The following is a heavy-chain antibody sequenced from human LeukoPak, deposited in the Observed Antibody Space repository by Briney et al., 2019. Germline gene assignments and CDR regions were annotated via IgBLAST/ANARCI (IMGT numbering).Heavy chain of an antibody. CDR1: GGSISSGDYY. CDR3: ARHGYPHGRDLFDY. CDR2: IYSSGST. D-gene: IGHD5-24*01. V-gene: IGHV4-30-4*08. J-gene: IGHJ4*02. Sequence: PSETLSLTCTVSGGSISSGDYYWSWIRQPPGKGLEWIGYIYSSGSTYYNPSLKSRVTISVDTSKNQFSLEVTSVTATDTAVYYCARHGYPHGRDLFDYWGQGTLVTVSS.